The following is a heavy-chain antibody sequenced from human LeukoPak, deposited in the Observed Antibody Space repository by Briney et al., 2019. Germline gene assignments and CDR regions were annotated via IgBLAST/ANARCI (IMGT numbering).Heavy chain of an antibody. V-gene: IGHV3-21*01. CDR3: ARERNFYYFDY. Sequence: PGGSLRLSCAASGFTFNDYTMTWVRQAPEKGLEWVSSITGDCNYIFYADSVKGRFTISRDNAQNLLFLELNSLRGEDTAVYYCARERNFYYFDYWGQGALVTVSS. J-gene: IGHJ4*02. D-gene: IGHD3-3*01. CDR2: ITGDCNYI. CDR1: GFTFNDYT.